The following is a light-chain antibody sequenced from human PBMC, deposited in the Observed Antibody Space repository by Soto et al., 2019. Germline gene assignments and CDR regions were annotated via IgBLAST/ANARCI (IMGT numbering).Light chain of an antibody. CDR2: KAS. Sequence: DIQRTQSPSTLSGSVGDRVTITCRASQTISSWLAWYQQKPGKAPKLLIYKASTLKSGVPSRFSGSGSGTDFTLTISCLQSEDFATYYCQQYYSFPWTFGQGTKVDI. V-gene: IGKV1-5*03. CDR3: QQYYSFPWT. CDR1: QTISSW. J-gene: IGKJ1*01.